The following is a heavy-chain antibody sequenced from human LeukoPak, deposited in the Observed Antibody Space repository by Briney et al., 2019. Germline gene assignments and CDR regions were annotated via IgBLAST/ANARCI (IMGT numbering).Heavy chain of an antibody. V-gene: IGHV1-8*01. CDR2: MNPNSGNT. CDR3: AADWSGYGSHDAFDI. D-gene: IGHD5-12*01. Sequence: ASVKVSCKASGYTFTSYDINWMRQATGQGLEWMGWMNPNSGNTGYAQKFQDRVTMTRNTSIKTAYMELSSLRSEDTAVYYCAADWSGYGSHDAFDIWGQGTMVTVSS. J-gene: IGHJ3*02. CDR1: GYTFTSYD.